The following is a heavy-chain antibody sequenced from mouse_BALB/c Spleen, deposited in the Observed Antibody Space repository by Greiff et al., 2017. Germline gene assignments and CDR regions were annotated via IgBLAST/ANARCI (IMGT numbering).Heavy chain of an antibody. CDR3: ASDYYGSSYGDY. CDR2: IDPANGNT. D-gene: IGHD1-1*01. J-gene: IGHJ2*01. V-gene: IGHV14-3*02. CDR1: GFNIKDTY. Sequence: EVKLQESGAELVKPGASVKLSCTASGFNIKDTYMHWVKQRPEQGLEWIGRIDPANGNTKYDPKFQGKATITADTSSNTAYLQLSSLTSEDTAVYYCASDYYGSSYGDYWGQGTTLTVSS.